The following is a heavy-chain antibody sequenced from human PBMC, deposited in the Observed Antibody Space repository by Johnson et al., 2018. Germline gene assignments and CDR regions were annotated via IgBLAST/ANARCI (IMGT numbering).Heavy chain of an antibody. CDR2: IYHTGNT. CDR1: GGSISSSNW. J-gene: IGHJ4*02. V-gene: IGHV4-4*02. D-gene: IGHD3-16*02. Sequence: QVQLQESGPGLVKPSGTLSLTCAVSGGSISSSNWWIWVRQSPDKGLEWIGEIYHTGNTNYNPSLKSRLTISMDKSSNQFPLSLKSVTAADTARYYCARELRNDYVWGTYRYTGFDFWGQGILVTVSS. CDR3: ARELRNDYVWGTYRYTGFDF.